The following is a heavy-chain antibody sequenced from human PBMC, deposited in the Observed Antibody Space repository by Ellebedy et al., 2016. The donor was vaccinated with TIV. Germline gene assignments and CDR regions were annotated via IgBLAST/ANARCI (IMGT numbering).Heavy chain of an antibody. V-gene: IGHV3-30-3*01. CDR1: GFTFDSYA. D-gene: IGHD2-21*02. CDR2: ISHDGSSQ. CDR3: AKDRTSGDGYWVFDS. Sequence: GESLKLSCVASGFTFDSYAMHSVRQAPGKGLEWVAVISHDGSSQYYADSVKGRFTISRDNSKRTVDLQMRSVRAEDTAVYFCAKDRTSGDGYWVFDSWGQGTMVSVSS. J-gene: IGHJ4*02.